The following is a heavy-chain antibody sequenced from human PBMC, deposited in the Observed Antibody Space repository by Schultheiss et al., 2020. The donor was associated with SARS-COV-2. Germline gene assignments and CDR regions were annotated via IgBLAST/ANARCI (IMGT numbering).Heavy chain of an antibody. CDR3: ARGDSGYYYYGMDV. CDR1: GFTFSSYW. J-gene: IGHJ6*02. Sequence: GGSLRLSCAASGFTFSSYWMHWVRQAPGKGLEWVSVIYSGGSTYYADSVKGRFTISRDNSKNTLYLQMNSLRAEDTAVYYCARGDSGYYYYGMDVWGQGTTVTVSS. CDR2: IYSGGST. D-gene: IGHD3-16*01. V-gene: IGHV3-53*01.